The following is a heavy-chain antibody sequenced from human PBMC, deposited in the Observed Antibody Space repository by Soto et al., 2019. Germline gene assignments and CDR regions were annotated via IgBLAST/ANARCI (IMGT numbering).Heavy chain of an antibody. V-gene: IGHV1-18*04. Sequence: QVPLVQSGAEVKKPGASVKVSCKASGYTFTSYGISWVRQAPGQGLEWMGWISAYNGNTNYAQKLQGRVTMTTDTSTSTAYMELRSLRSDDTAVYYCATLPDYDSSGSTFDYWGQVTLVTVS. CDR3: ATLPDYDSSGSTFDY. D-gene: IGHD3-22*01. CDR1: GYTFTSYG. CDR2: ISAYNGNT. J-gene: IGHJ4*02.